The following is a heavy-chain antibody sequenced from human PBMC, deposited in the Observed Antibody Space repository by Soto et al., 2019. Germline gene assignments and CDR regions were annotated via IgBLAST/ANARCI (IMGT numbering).Heavy chain of an antibody. CDR1: GGSISSYY. J-gene: IGHJ6*02. CDR2: IYYSGST. D-gene: IGHD3-3*01. V-gene: IGHV4-59*01. Sequence: SETLSLTCTVSGGSISSYYWSWIRQPPGKGLEWIGYIYYSGSTSYNPSLKSRVTISVDTSKNQFSLKLSSVTAADTAVYYCARSYYDFWSGYSVALYYGMDVWGQGTTVTVSS. CDR3: ARSYYDFWSGYSVALYYGMDV.